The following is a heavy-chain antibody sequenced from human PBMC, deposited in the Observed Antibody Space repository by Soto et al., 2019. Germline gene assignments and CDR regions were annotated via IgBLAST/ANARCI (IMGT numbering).Heavy chain of an antibody. D-gene: IGHD3-3*01. V-gene: IGHV3-30-3*01. J-gene: IGHJ4*02. CDR1: GFTFSSYA. Sequence: QVQLVESGGGVVQPGRSLRLSCAASGFTFSSYAMHWVRQAPGKGLEWVAVISYDGSNKYYADSVKGRFTISGDNSKNTLYLQMNSPRAEDTAVYYCARDKRDLRFLEWSYYFDYWGQGTLVTVSS. CDR3: ARDKRDLRFLEWSYYFDY. CDR2: ISYDGSNK.